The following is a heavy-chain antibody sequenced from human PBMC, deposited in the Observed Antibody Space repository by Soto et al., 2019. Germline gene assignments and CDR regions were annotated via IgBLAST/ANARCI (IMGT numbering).Heavy chain of an antibody. J-gene: IGHJ5*02. D-gene: IGHD2-15*01. Sequence: LSLTCAVYGGSFSGYYWSWIRQPPGKGLEWIGEINHSGSTNYNPSLKSRVTISVDTSKNQFSLKLSSVTAADTAVYYCARRVAATPDWFDPWGQGTLVTVSS. CDR3: ARRVAATPDWFDP. V-gene: IGHV4-34*01. CDR2: INHSGST. CDR1: GGSFSGYY.